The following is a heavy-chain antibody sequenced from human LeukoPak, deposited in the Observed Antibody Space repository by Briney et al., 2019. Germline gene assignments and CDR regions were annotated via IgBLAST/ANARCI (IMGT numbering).Heavy chain of an antibody. V-gene: IGHV1-18*01. D-gene: IGHD5-12*01. CDR2: ISGYNGNT. J-gene: IGHJ6*02. CDR3: ARDTGSGHGRDYYYYGMDV. Sequence: ASVKVSCKASGYTFTNYGISWVRQAPGQGLEWMGWISGYNGNTKYAQKLQGRVTMTTDTSTSTAYMELRSLRSDDTAVYYCARDTGSGHGRDYYYYGMDVWGQGTTVTVSS. CDR1: GYTFTNYG.